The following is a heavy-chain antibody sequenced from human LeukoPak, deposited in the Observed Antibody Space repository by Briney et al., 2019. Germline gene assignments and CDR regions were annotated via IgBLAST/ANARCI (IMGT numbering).Heavy chain of an antibody. CDR2: INSDGSST. V-gene: IGHV3-74*01. CDR3: ATTYYYDSSGYAGY. CDR1: GFTFSTYW. Sequence: GGSLRLSCAASGFTFSTYWMHWVRQAPGKGLVWVSRINSDGSSTSYADSVKGRFTISRDNAKNTLYLQMNSLGAEDTAVYYCATTYYYDSSGYAGYWSQGTLVTVSS. D-gene: IGHD3-22*01. J-gene: IGHJ4*02.